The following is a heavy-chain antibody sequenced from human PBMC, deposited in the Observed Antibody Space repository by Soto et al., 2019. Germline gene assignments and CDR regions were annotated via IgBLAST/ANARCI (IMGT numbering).Heavy chain of an antibody. Sequence: ETLSLTCAVYGGSFSGYYWSWIRQPPGKGLEWIGEINHSGSIIYNPSLKSRVTISVDTSKIQFSLKLSSVTAADTAVYYCARTIAAAGYYYYGMDVWGQGTTVTVSS. CDR3: ARTIAAAGYYYYGMDV. V-gene: IGHV4-34*01. J-gene: IGHJ6*02. CDR1: GGSFSGYY. D-gene: IGHD6-13*01. CDR2: INHSGSI.